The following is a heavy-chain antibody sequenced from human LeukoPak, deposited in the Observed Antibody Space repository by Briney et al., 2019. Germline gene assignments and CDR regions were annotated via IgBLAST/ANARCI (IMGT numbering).Heavy chain of an antibody. Sequence: SETLSLTCAVYGGSFSGYYWSWIRQPPGKGLEWIGEINHSGSTNYNPSLKSRVTISVDTSKNQFSLKLSSVTAADTAVYYCAMGVAVAGHEDYWGQGTLVTVSS. D-gene: IGHD6-19*01. CDR3: AMGVAVAGHEDY. V-gene: IGHV4-34*01. CDR2: INHSGST. J-gene: IGHJ4*02. CDR1: GGSFSGYY.